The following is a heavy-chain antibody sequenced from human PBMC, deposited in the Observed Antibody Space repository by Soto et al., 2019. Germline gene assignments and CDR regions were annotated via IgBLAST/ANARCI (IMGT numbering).Heavy chain of an antibody. CDR1: GYTFTGYY. CDR2: INPNSGGT. CDR3: ASNPARPYSSSWLDY. D-gene: IGHD6-13*01. V-gene: IGHV1-2*02. Sequence: ASVKVSCKXSGYTFTGYYMHWVRQAPGQGLEWMGWINPNSGGTNYAQKFQGRVTMTRDTSISTAYMELSRLRSDDTAVYYCASNPARPYSSSWLDYWGQGTLVTVSS. J-gene: IGHJ4*02.